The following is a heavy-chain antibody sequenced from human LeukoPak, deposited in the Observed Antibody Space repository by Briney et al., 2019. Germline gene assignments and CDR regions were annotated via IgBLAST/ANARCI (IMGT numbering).Heavy chain of an antibody. V-gene: IGHV3-11*01. D-gene: IGHD6-19*01. CDR2: ISSSGSTI. J-gene: IGHJ5*02. CDR1: GFTFSDNY. CDR3: AKDKLGIAVAGGDWFDP. Sequence: GGSLRLSCAASGFTFSDNYMSWIRQAPGKGLEWISYISSSGSTIYYADSVKGRFTISRDNAKNSLYLQMNSLRAEDTALYYCAKDKLGIAVAGGDWFDPWGQGTLVTVSS.